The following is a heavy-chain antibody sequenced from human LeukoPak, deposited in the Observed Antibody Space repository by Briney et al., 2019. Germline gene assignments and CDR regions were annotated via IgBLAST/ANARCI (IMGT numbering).Heavy chain of an antibody. J-gene: IGHJ4*02. D-gene: IGHD6-13*01. Sequence: GGSLRLSCAASGFTFSSYSMNWVRQAPGKGLEWVSSISTSSSYIYYADSVKGRFTISRDNAKNSLYLQMNSLRAEDTAVYYCGRGGKVEQLVLARWGQGSLVTVSS. CDR3: GRGGKVEQLVLAR. CDR1: GFTFSSYS. V-gene: IGHV3-21*01. CDR2: ISTSSSYI.